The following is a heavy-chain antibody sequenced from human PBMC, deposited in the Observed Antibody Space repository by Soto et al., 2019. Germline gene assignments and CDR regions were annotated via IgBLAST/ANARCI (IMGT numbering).Heavy chain of an antibody. CDR2: MNPNSGNT. CDR3: ARGRSVGSYASDAFDI. V-gene: IGHV1-8*01. CDR1: GYTFTSYD. J-gene: IGHJ3*02. D-gene: IGHD1-26*01. Sequence: ASVKVSCKASGYTFTSYDINWVRQATGQGLEWMGWMNPNSGNTGYAQKFQGRVTMTRNTSISTAYMELSSLRSEDTAVYYCARGRSVGSYASDAFDIWGQGTRVTGSS.